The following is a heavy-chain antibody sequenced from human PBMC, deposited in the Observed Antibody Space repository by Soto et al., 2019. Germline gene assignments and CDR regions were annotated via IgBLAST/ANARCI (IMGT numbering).Heavy chain of an antibody. V-gene: IGHV1-3*01. CDR3: ARDGTLYDSSAYYYLY. CDR1: GYTFTSYA. Sequence: ASVKVSCKASGYTFTSYAMHWVRQAPGQRLEWMGWINAGNGNTKYSQKFQGRVTITRDTSASTAYMELSSLRSEDTAVYYCARDGTLYDSSAYYYLYWGQGTLVTVSS. D-gene: IGHD3-22*01. J-gene: IGHJ4*02. CDR2: INAGNGNT.